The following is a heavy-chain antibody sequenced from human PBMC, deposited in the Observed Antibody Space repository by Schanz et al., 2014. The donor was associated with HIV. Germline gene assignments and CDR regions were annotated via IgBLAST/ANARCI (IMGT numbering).Heavy chain of an antibody. V-gene: IGHV3-23*01. D-gene: IGHD2-15*01. CDR3: ALSRPSGYGGSWYFDL. CDR2: ISGSSIT. J-gene: IGHJ2*01. Sequence: EVQLLESGGGLVQPGGSLRLSCAASGFTSSSYAMSWVRQAPGKGLEWVSAISGSSITYSADSVKGRFTISRDNSKNTLYLQMNSLRAEDTAVYYCALSRPSGYGGSWYFDLWGRGTLVAVSS. CDR1: GFTSSSYA.